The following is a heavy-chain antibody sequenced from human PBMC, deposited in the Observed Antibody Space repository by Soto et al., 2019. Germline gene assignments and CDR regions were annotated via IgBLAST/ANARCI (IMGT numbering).Heavy chain of an antibody. D-gene: IGHD3-3*01. Sequence: QVQLVQSGAEVKKPGASVKVSCKASGYTFTGYFIHWVRQAPGQGLEWMGYINPNSGATKYAKKFQGRVTLTRDTSINTADMEMTMLRSDDTAVYYGARGGGTILAPLPWGQGTLVTVSS. J-gene: IGHJ5*02. V-gene: IGHV1-2*02. CDR2: INPNSGAT. CDR3: ARGGGTILAPLP. CDR1: GYTFTGYF.